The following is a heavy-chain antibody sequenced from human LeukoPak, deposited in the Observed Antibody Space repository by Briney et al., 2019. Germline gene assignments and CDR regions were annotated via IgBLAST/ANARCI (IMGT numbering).Heavy chain of an antibody. J-gene: IGHJ4*02. CDR2: ISGSAGST. Sequence: GGSLRLSCTASGFTLSSYAMSWVRQAPGKGLEWVSAISGSAGSTYYADSVKGRFTISRDNSKNTLFLQMNSLRAEDTAVYYCAKDSFSSWHVDYWGQGTLVTVSS. V-gene: IGHV3-23*01. CDR1: GFTLSSYA. D-gene: IGHD6-13*01. CDR3: AKDSFSSWHVDY.